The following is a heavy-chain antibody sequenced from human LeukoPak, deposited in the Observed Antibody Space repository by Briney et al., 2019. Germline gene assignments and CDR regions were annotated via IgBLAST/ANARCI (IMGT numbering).Heavy chain of an antibody. D-gene: IGHD4-23*01. CDR1: GFTFSDYS. CDR3: ARLFRDGGDY. Sequence: GGSLRLSCAASGFTFSDYSMNWIRQAPGKGLEWVSSISSISGHIYYADSVKGRFTISRDNAKNSLYLQMNSLRDEDTAVYYCARLFRDGGDYWGQGTLVTVSS. J-gene: IGHJ4*02. V-gene: IGHV3-21*06. CDR2: ISSISGHI.